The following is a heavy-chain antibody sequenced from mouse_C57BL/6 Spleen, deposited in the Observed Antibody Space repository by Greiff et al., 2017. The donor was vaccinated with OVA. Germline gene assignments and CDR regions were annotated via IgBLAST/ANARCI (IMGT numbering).Heavy chain of an antibody. Sequence: QVHVKQPGAELVRPGSSVKLSCKASGYTFTSYWMDWVKQRPGQGLEWIGNIYPSDSETHYNQKFKDKATLTVDKSSSTAYMQLSSLTSEDSAVYYCARDYGNYVSPFYYAMDYWGQGTSVTVSS. CDR2: IYPSDSET. CDR3: ARDYGNYVSPFYYAMDY. CDR1: GYTFTSYW. J-gene: IGHJ4*01. D-gene: IGHD2-1*01. V-gene: IGHV1-61*01.